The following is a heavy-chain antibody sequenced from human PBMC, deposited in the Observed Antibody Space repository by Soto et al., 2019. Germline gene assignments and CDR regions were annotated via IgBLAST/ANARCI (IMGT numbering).Heavy chain of an antibody. CDR3: AKRPLHYYYGVDV. V-gene: IGHV3-23*01. CDR2: LGTSGGDT. J-gene: IGHJ6*02. Sequence: EVQLLESGGGLVQPGGSLRLSCAASGLTLGSYAMSWVRQPPGKGLEWVSTLGTSGGDTYYADSVKGRFTFSRDNSQNTLYLQMNSLRAEDTAIYFCAKRPLHYYYGVDVWGQGTTVTVSS. CDR1: GLTLGSYA.